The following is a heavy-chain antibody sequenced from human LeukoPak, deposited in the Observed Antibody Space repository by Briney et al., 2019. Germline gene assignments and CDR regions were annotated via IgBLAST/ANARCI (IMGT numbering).Heavy chain of an antibody. CDR3: TRLVYSSSSKYVWFDP. CDR2: IRSKANSYAT. CDR1: GFTFSGSA. V-gene: IGHV3-73*01. J-gene: IGHJ5*02. Sequence: GGSLRLSCAASGFTFSGSAMHWVRQASGKGLEWVGRIRSKANSYATAYAASVKGRYTISRDDSKNTAYLQMNSLKTEDTAVYYCTRLVYSSSSKYVWFDPWGQGTLVTVSS. D-gene: IGHD6-6*01.